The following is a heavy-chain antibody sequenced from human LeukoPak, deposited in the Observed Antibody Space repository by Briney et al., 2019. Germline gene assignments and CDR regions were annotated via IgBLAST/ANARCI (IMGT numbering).Heavy chain of an antibody. D-gene: IGHD3-10*01. V-gene: IGHV1-18*01. Sequence: ASVKVSCKASGYTFTSYGISWVRQAPGQGLEWMGWISAYNGNTNYAQKLQGRVTMTTDTSTSTAYMELRSLRSDDTAVYYCARGAGITMVRGVIADPNLDYWGQGTLVTVSS. CDR1: GYTFTSYG. CDR3: ARGAGITMVRGVIADPNLDY. J-gene: IGHJ4*02. CDR2: ISAYNGNT.